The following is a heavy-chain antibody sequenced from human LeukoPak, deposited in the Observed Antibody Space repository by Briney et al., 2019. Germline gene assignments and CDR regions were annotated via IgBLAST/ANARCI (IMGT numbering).Heavy chain of an antibody. CDR1: GFTFSSYA. CDR3: ARDGDIVARMDV. V-gene: IGHV3-48*04. CDR2: ISSSGSTI. Sequence: GGSLRLSCAASGFTFSSYAMSWVRQAPGKGLEWVSYISSSGSTIYYADSVKGRFTISRDNAKNSLYLQMNSLRAEDTAIYYCARDGDIVARMDVWGQGTTVTVSS. J-gene: IGHJ6*02. D-gene: IGHD2-15*01.